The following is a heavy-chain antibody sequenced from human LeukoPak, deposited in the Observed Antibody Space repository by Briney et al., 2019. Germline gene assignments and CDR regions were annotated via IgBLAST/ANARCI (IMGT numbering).Heavy chain of an antibody. CDR3: ASVGDIVTTIASYFDY. CDR2: MNPNSGNT. V-gene: IGHV1-8*01. CDR1: GYTFTSYD. Sequence: SVKVSCKASGYTFTSYDINWVRQATGQGLEWMGWMNPNSGNTGCAQKFQGRVTMTRNTSISTAYMELSSLRSEDTAVYYCASVGDIVTTIASYFDYWGQGTLVTVSS. J-gene: IGHJ4*02. D-gene: IGHD5-12*01.